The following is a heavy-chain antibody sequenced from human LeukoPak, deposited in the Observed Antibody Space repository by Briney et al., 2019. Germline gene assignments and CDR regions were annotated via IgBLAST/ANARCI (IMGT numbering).Heavy chain of an antibody. CDR2: ISGSGGST. D-gene: IGHD6-19*01. J-gene: IGHJ4*02. CDR1: GFTFTSYA. CDR3: AKRGYSSGWQFDY. Sequence: GGSLRLSCAASGFTFTSYAMSWVRQAPGKGPEWVTLISGSGGSTYYADSVKGRFTISRDNSKNTLSLQMNSLRAEDTAVYYCAKRGYSSGWQFDYWGQGTLVTVSS. V-gene: IGHV3-23*01.